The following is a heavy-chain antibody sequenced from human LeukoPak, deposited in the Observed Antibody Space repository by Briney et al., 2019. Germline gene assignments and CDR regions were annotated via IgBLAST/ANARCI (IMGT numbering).Heavy chain of an antibody. CDR1: GGSISSYY. V-gene: IGHV4-4*07. CDR2: IYTSGST. Sequence: PSETLSLTCTVSGGSISSYYWSWIRQPAGKGLEWIGRIYTSGSTNYNPSLKSRVTMSVDTSKNQFSLKLSFVTAADTAVYYCARDASGYYDSSGYYSYYYYYMDVWGKGTTVTVSS. J-gene: IGHJ6*03. D-gene: IGHD3-22*01. CDR3: ARDASGYYDSSGYYSYYYYYMDV.